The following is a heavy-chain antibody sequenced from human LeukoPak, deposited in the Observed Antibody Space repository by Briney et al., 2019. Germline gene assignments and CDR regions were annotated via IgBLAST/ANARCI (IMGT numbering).Heavy chain of an antibody. V-gene: IGHV3-23*01. CDR1: GFTFSSYE. CDR2: INSNGDEI. Sequence: GGSLRLSCAASGFTFSSYEMTWVRQAPGKGLEWVSGINSNGDEIYYADSVRGRFTISRDNSNNALYLQMDSLRAEDTAVYYCANWIGSSSRDYWGQGTLVTVSS. J-gene: IGHJ4*02. D-gene: IGHD6-6*01. CDR3: ANWIGSSSRDY.